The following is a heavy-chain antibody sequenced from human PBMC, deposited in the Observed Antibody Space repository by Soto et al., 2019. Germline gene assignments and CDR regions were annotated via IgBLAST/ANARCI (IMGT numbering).Heavy chain of an antibody. V-gene: IGHV3-21*04. CDR3: ARDPSGYDSH. CDR2: ISSTTNYI. J-gene: IGHJ4*02. D-gene: IGHD5-12*01. CDR1: GVTFSRYS. Sequence: EPLRQSCPASGVTFSRYSMNLVRQAPGKGLEWVSSISSTTNYIYYADSVKGRFTISRDNSKNTLYLQMNSLRAEDTAVYYCARDPSGYDSHWGQGTLVTVSS.